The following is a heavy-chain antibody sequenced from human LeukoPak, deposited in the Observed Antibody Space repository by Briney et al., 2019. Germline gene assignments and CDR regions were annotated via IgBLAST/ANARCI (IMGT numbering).Heavy chain of an antibody. J-gene: IGHJ4*02. D-gene: IGHD6-19*01. CDR3: SKALSSGWPLFFDY. Sequence: GGSLRLSCAASGFTFSSYAMSWVRQAPGKGLEWVSAISGSGGSTYYADSVKGRFTISRDNSKNTLYLQMYSLRAEDTPVYYCSKALSSGWPLFFDYWGQGTLVNVSS. V-gene: IGHV3-23*01. CDR1: GFTFSSYA. CDR2: ISGSGGST.